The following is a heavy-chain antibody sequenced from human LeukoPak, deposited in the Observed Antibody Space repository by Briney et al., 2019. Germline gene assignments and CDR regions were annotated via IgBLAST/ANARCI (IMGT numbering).Heavy chain of an antibody. D-gene: IGHD3-10*01. V-gene: IGHV1-2*02. Sequence: GASVKVSCKASGFTFTGYYMHWVRQAPGQELEWMGWNNPNSGGTNYAQKFQGRVTMTRDTSITTAYMELTSLRSDDTAVYYCARDLFYSVSGTYYNVGRVFNYWGQGTLVTVSS. J-gene: IGHJ4*02. CDR1: GFTFTGYY. CDR3: ARDLFYSVSGTYYNVGRVFNY. CDR2: NNPNSGGT.